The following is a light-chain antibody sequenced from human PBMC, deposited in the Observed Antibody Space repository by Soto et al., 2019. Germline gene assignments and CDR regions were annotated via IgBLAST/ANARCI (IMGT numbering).Light chain of an antibody. V-gene: IGKV3-20*01. J-gene: IGKJ4*01. CDR3: QQFSSYPLT. Sequence: EIVLVQSPGTLSLSRGERATRSCRASQSVSSYLAWYQQKPGQAPRLLIYDASSRATGIPDRFSGGGSGTDFTLTISRLEPEDFAVYYCQQFSSYPLTFGGGTKVDI. CDR2: DAS. CDR1: QSVSSY.